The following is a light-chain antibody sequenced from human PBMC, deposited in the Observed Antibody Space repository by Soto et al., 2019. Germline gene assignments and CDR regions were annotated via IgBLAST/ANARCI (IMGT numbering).Light chain of an antibody. CDR2: VAS. CDR3: QHTYRT. Sequence: DSQMTQSPSSLSASVGDRVTITCRASQSISTFLNWYQEKPGKAPKLLISVASILHSGVPSRFSGSGSGTDFTLTISNLQPEDFATYYCQHTYRTFGPGTKVDIK. V-gene: IGKV1-39*01. CDR1: QSISTF. J-gene: IGKJ3*01.